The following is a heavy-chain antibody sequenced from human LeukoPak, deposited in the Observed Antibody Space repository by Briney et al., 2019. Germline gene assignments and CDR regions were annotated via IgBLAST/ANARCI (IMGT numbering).Heavy chain of an antibody. V-gene: IGHV1-8*01. CDR2: MNPNSGNT. CDR3: ARGSFIRGTADDY. J-gene: IGHJ4*02. D-gene: IGHD1-1*01. Sequence: ASVKVSCKASGYTFIYYDINWVRQAAGQGLEWMGWMNPNSGNTGYAQNFKGRVTMTRNTSITTAYMELSGLRSEDTAIYYCARGSFIRGTADDYWGQGTLVTVSS. CDR1: GYTFIYYD.